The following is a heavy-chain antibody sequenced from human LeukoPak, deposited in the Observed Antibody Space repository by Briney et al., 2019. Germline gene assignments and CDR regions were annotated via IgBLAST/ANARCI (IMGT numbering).Heavy chain of an antibody. CDR1: GGSFSGYY. V-gene: IGHV4-34*01. Sequence: SETLSLTCAVYGGSFSGYYWSWIRQPPGKGLEWIGEINHSGGTNYNPSLKSRVTISVDTSKNQFSLKLSSVTAADTAVYYCARTPLRYCTNGVCYFYYYYGMDVWGQGTTVTVSS. J-gene: IGHJ6*02. CDR2: INHSGGT. CDR3: ARTPLRYCTNGVCYFYYYYGMDV. D-gene: IGHD2-8*01.